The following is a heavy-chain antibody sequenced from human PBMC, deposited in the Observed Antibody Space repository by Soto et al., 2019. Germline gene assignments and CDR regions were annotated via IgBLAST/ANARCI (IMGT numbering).Heavy chain of an antibody. D-gene: IGHD2-2*01. CDR1: GPTFSTYG. CDR2: MTSSGSYI. J-gene: IGHJ4*02. Sequence: DVQLVESGGGLVKPGGSLRLSCVASGPTFSTYGMNWIRQTPGKGLEWVSAMTSSGSYIHYADSVLGRFTVSRDNAKNSMYLQMNSLRVEDTAVYFCARDESAGSSTSNWGQGTLVTVSS. V-gene: IGHV3-21*01. CDR3: ARDESAGSSTSN.